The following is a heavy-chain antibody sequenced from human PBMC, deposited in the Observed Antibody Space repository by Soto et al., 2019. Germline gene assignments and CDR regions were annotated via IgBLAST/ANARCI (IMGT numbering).Heavy chain of an antibody. CDR2: ISGSGGST. CDR1: GFTFSSYA. V-gene: IGHV3-23*01. J-gene: IGHJ4*02. Sequence: GGSLRLSCAASGFTFSSYAMSWVRQAPGEGLEWVSAISGSGGSTYYADSVKGRFTISRDNSKNTLYLQMNSLRAEDTAVYYCAKVPYDSSGLRFDYWGQGTLVTVSS. D-gene: IGHD3-22*01. CDR3: AKVPYDSSGLRFDY.